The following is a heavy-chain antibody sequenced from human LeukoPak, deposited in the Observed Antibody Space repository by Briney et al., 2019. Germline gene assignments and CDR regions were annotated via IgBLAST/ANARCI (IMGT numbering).Heavy chain of an antibody. V-gene: IGHV4-39*02. D-gene: IGHD3-3*01. Sequence: SETLSLTCTVSGGSISGSSYYWGWIRQPPGKGLEWIGSIYYSGSTYYNPSLKSRVTISVDTSKNQFSLKLNSVTATDTAVYYCARGPKRITIFGVVPRYFDLWGRGTLVTVSS. J-gene: IGHJ2*01. CDR2: IYYSGST. CDR1: GGSISGSSYY. CDR3: ARGPKRITIFGVVPRYFDL.